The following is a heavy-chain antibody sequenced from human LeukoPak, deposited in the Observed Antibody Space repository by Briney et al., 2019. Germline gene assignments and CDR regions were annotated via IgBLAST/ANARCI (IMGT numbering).Heavy chain of an antibody. CDR2: IKQDGSGK. Sequence: GGSLRLSCAASGFMFSRHWMSWVRQAPGKGLEWVANIKQDGSGKYYVDSVKGRFTISRDNAKNSLYLQMNSLRVEDTAVYYCARVPSTATRPTWWDYWGQGTLVTVSS. D-gene: IGHD6-6*01. J-gene: IGHJ4*02. CDR1: GFMFSRHW. CDR3: ARVPSTATRPTWWDY. V-gene: IGHV3-7*01.